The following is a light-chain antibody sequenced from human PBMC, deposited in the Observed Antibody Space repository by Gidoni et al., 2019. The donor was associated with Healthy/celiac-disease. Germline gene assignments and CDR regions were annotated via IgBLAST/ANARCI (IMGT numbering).Light chain of an antibody. CDR2: SAS. V-gene: IGKV1-39*01. CDR1: QNISSY. CDR3: QQNYSTPYT. J-gene: IGKJ3*01. Sequence: DIQMTQPPSSLSASVGDRATITCRESQNISSYLYWYQQKPGKAPKLLIYSASTLQSGVPPRFSGSGSGTDFTLTISSLQPEDVATYYCQQNYSTPYTFGPGTKVEIK.